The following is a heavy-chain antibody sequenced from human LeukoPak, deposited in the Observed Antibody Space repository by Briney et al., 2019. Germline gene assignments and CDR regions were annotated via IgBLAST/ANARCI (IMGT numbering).Heavy chain of an antibody. D-gene: IGHD5-24*01. CDR1: GFTFSSYG. CDR2: IWYDGSNK. V-gene: IGHV3-33*06. Sequence: PAGRSLRLSCAASGFTFSSYGMHWVRQAPGKGLEWVAVIWYDGSNKYYADSVKGRFTISRDNSKNTLYLQMNSLRAEDTAVYYCAKEAYIEMATITPDYWGQGTLVTVSS. J-gene: IGHJ4*02. CDR3: AKEAYIEMATITPDY.